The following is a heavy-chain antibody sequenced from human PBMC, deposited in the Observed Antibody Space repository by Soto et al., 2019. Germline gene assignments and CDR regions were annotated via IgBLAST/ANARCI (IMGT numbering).Heavy chain of an antibody. D-gene: IGHD4-17*01. V-gene: IGHV3-30*18. CDR2: ISYDGSNK. J-gene: IGHJ4*02. Sequence: QVQLVESGGGVVQPGRSLRLSCAASGFTFSNYGMHWVRQAPGKGLERVAVISYDGSNKYYADSVKGRFTISRDNSKNTLHLQMNSLRAEDTAVYYCAKDPDYGDYGHLDSWGQGTLVTVSS. CDR1: GFTFSNYG. CDR3: AKDPDYGDYGHLDS.